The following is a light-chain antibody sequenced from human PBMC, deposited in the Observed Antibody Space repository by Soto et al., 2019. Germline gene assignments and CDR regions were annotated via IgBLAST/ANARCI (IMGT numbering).Light chain of an antibody. J-gene: IGLJ1*01. CDR2: DVS. V-gene: IGLV2-14*03. CDR3: FSYTTSNTYV. Sequence: QSVLAQPASVSGSPGQSVTFSCTGTSSYIGSYNYVSWYQHHPGKVPQLMIYDVSNRPSGVSNRFSGSKSGNTASLTISGLQAEDEADYYCFSYTTSNTYVFGTGTKVTVL. CDR1: SSYIGSYNY.